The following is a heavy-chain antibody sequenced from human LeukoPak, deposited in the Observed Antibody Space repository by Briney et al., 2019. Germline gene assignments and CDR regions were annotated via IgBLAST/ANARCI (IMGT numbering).Heavy chain of an antibody. V-gene: IGHV1-2*02. CDR3: ARDGIAARPLGY. D-gene: IGHD6-6*01. CDR1: GYTFSGYY. CDR2: INPNSGDT. Sequence: ASVKVSCTASGYTFSGYYMHWVRQAPGQGLEWMGWINPNSGDTNYAQKFQGRVTMTRGTSISTAYMELNRLRSDDTAVYYCARDGIAARPLGYWGQGTLVTVSS. J-gene: IGHJ4*02.